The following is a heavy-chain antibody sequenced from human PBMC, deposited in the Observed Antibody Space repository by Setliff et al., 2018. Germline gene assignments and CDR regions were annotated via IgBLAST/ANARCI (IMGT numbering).Heavy chain of an antibody. V-gene: IGHV5-51*01. J-gene: IGHJ3*02. CDR3: ARLELGMEEKSLGAFDI. D-gene: IGHD3-16*01. CDR1: GYSFTSYW. Sequence: PGESLKIPCKGSGYSFTSYWIGWVRQLPGKGLVWMGIIYPGDSDTRYSPSFQGQVTIPADKSISTAYLQWSSLKASDTAMYYCARLELGMEEKSLGAFDIWGQGTMVTVSS. CDR2: IYPGDSDT.